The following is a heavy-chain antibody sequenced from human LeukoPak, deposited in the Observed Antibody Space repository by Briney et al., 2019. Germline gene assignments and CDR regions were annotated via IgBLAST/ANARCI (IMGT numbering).Heavy chain of an antibody. CDR3: ARSKDYVWGTYRWALGY. J-gene: IGHJ4*02. V-gene: IGHV4-34*01. Sequence: PSETLSLTCAVYGGSFSGYYWSWIRQPPGKGLEWIGDINHTGSTNYNPSLKSRVTISVDTSKNQFSLKVSSVTDADTAVYYCARSKDYVWGTYRWALGYWGQGTLVTVSS. CDR1: GGSFSGYY. D-gene: IGHD3-16*02. CDR2: INHTGST.